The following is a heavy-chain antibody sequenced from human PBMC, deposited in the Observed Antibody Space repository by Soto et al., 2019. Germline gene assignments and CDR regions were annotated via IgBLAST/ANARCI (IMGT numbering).Heavy chain of an antibody. J-gene: IGHJ6*02. V-gene: IGHV3-15*01. Sequence: PGGSLRLSCAASGFTFSNAWMSWVRQAPGKGLEWVGRIKSKTDGGTTDYAAPVKGRLTISRDDSKNTLYLQMNSLKTEDTAVYYCTTGPPGSAVAGTSYYYYYGMDVWGQGTTVTVSS. CDR3: TTGPPGSAVAGTSYYYYYGMDV. D-gene: IGHD6-19*01. CDR2: IKSKTDGGTT. CDR1: GFTFSNAW.